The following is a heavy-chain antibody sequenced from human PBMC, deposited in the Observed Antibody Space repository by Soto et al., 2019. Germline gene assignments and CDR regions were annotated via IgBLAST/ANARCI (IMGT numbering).Heavy chain of an antibody. D-gene: IGHD2-8*01. CDR2: MXVXXXNX. CDR3: AALGVNFAH. V-gene: IGHV1-58*01. CDR1: GFTFTISA. J-gene: IGHJ4*02. Sequence: GTSVEVSSTSCGFTFTISAVEGVRQARGQGLEXIXXMXVXXXNXXXAQKFQERVTVTRDMSTDTAHMELSSLRSEDTAVYYCAALGVNFAHWGQGTLVTVSS.